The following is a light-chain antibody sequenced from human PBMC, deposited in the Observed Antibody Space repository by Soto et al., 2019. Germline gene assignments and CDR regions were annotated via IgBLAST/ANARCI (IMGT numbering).Light chain of an antibody. Sequence: EIVLTQSPATLSLSPGERATLSCRASQSVSSYLAWYQQKPGQAPRLLIYDASNRATGIPDRFSGSGSGTEFTLTISSLQPEDFALYHCQQYDNKPPITFGQGTRLESK. J-gene: IGKJ5*01. CDR3: QQYDNKPPIT. CDR1: QSVSSY. CDR2: DAS. V-gene: IGKV3-11*01.